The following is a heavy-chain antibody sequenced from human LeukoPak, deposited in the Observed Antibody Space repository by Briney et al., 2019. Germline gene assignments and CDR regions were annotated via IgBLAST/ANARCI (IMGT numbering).Heavy chain of an antibody. Sequence: GGSLRLSCAASGFTFSSYDIHWVRQAPGKGLEWVAVISYDGSNKYYADSVKGRFTISRDNSKNTLHLQMNSLRAEDTAVYYCARDISPDWGQGTMVTVSS. J-gene: IGHJ3*01. CDR2: ISYDGSNK. V-gene: IGHV3-30-3*01. CDR1: GFTFSSYD. CDR3: ARDISPD. D-gene: IGHD3-9*01.